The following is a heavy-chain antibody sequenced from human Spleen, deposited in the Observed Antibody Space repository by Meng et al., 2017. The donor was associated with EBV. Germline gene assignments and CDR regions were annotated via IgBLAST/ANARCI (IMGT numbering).Heavy chain of an antibody. CDR1: VYISTDSF. D-gene: IGHD1-7*01. CDR3: AKEATEGNYFDP. J-gene: IGHJ5*02. V-gene: IGHV1-69-2*01. Sequence: VQMVKSGDEVRNPGETVTLPCMIPVYISTDSFIPWVERAPGKGLEWVGLLDPVDGSTIYAEKFEGRVTMTADTSTDTAYMELISLRSDDTAIYYCAKEATEGNYFDPWGQGTLVTVSS. CDR2: LDPVDGST.